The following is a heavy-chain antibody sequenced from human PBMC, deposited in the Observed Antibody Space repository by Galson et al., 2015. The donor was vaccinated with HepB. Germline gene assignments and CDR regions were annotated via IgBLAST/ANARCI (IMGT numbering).Heavy chain of an antibody. CDR2: ISGSGGST. J-gene: IGHJ5*02. CDR3: AKEIVVVPAAQRWFDP. Sequence: SLRLSCAASGFTFSSYAMSWVRQAPGKGLEWVSAISGSGGSTYYADSVKGRFTISRDNSKNTLYLQMNSLRAEDTAVYYCAKEIVVVPAAQRWFDPWGQGTLVTVSS. V-gene: IGHV3-23*01. CDR1: GFTFSSYA. D-gene: IGHD2-2*01.